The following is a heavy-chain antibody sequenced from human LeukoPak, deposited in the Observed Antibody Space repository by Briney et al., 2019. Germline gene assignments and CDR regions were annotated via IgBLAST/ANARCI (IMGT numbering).Heavy chain of an antibody. J-gene: IGHJ4*02. D-gene: IGHD3-9*01. Sequence: PGGSLRLSCAASGFTFDDYAMHWVRQAPGKGLEWVSGISWSSGSIGYADSVKGRFTISRDNAKNSLYLQMNSLRAEDTALYYCAKDKYDILTGEFDYWGQGTLVTVSS. V-gene: IGHV3-9*01. CDR2: ISWSSGSI. CDR1: GFTFDDYA. CDR3: AKDKYDILTGEFDY.